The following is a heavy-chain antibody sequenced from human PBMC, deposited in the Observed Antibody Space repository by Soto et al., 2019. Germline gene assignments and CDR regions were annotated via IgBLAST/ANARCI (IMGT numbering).Heavy chain of an antibody. J-gene: IGHJ4*02. V-gene: IGHV3-30*18. Sequence: GGSLRLSCAASGFTFSSYGMHWVRQAPGKGLEWVAVISYDGSNKYYADSVKGRFTISRDNSKNTLYLQMNSLRAEDTAVYYCAKPFSDHEGYYFDYWGQGTLVTVSS. CDR2: ISYDGSNK. D-gene: IGHD3-16*01. CDR3: AKPFSDHEGYYFDY. CDR1: GFTFSSYG.